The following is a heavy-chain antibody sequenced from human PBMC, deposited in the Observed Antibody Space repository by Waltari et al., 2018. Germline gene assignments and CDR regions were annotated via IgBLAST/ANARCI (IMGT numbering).Heavy chain of an antibody. D-gene: IGHD3-10*01. V-gene: IGHV3-7*01. Sequence: EVQLVESGGGLVQPGGSLRLSCAASGFTFNVSWMSGVRRAPGKGLEFVANINQDGSEKSYVDSVKGRFIVSKDNAKNSLYLQMNSLRAEDTAVYYCARGAGLIWFGEADPRRFDYWGQGTQVTVSS. J-gene: IGHJ4*02. CDR3: ARGAGLIWFGEADPRRFDY. CDR2: INQDGSEK. CDR1: GFTFNVSW.